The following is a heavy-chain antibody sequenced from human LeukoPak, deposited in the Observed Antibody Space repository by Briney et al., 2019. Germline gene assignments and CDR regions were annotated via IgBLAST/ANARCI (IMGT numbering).Heavy chain of an antibody. V-gene: IGHV4-30-4*01. J-gene: IGHJ6*04. Sequence: PSQTLSLTCTVSGGSISSGDYYWSWIRQPPGKGLEWIGYIYYSGSTYYNPSLKSRVTISVDTSKNQFSLKLSSVTAADTAVYYCARDGPITMVRGKSYYYYGMDVWGKGTTVTASS. CDR2: IYYSGST. CDR1: GGSISSGDYY. CDR3: ARDGPITMVRGKSYYYYGMDV. D-gene: IGHD3-10*01.